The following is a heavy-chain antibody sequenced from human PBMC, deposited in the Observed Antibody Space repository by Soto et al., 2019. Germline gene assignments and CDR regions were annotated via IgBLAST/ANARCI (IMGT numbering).Heavy chain of an antibody. Sequence: EASVKVSCKASGYTFTGYYMHWVRQAPGQGLEWMGWINPNSGGTNYAQKFQGRVTMTRDTSISTAYMELSRLRSDDTAVYYCARDPGYSSSWYDLSLSYYYYGMDVWGQGTTVTVSS. J-gene: IGHJ6*02. CDR2: INPNSGGT. CDR1: GYTFTGYY. V-gene: IGHV1-2*02. D-gene: IGHD6-13*01. CDR3: ARDPGYSSSWYDLSLSYYYYGMDV.